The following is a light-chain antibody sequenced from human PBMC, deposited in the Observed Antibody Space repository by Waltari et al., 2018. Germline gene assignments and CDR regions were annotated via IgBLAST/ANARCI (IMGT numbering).Light chain of an antibody. Sequence: EIVLAQSPGPLSLSPGERATLSCRASQSVDSNYLAWYQQKPGQAPRLLISGASRRATGIPDRFSGSGSGADFTLTISRLEPEDFAVYYCQQYGSSPFTFGPGTKVDIK. CDR1: QSVDSNY. V-gene: IGKV3-20*01. CDR3: QQYGSSPFT. J-gene: IGKJ3*01. CDR2: GAS.